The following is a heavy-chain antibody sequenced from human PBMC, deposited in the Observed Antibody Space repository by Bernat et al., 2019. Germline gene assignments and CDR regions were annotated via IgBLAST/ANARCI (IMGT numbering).Heavy chain of an antibody. J-gene: IGHJ4*03. CDR3: ATGSNIAARAVVPYDY. CDR2: IYYSGST. Sequence: QLQLQESGPGLVKPSETLSLTCTVSGGSISSSSYYWGWIRQPPGKGLEWIGSIYYSGSTYYNPSLKSRVTISVDTSKNQFSLKLSSVTAADTAVYYCATGSNIAARAVVPYDYWGQGTTVTVSS. V-gene: IGHV4-39*01. CDR1: GGSISSSSYY. D-gene: IGHD6-6*01.